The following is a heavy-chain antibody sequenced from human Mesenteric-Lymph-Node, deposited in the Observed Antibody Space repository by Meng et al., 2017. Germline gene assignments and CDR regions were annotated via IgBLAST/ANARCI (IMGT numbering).Heavy chain of an antibody. CDR1: GYTLTELS. J-gene: IGHJ4*02. CDR3: ATDLGYCSSTSCLDY. D-gene: IGHD2-2*01. Sequence: ASVKVSCKVSGYTLTELSMHWVRQAPAKGLEWMGGFDPEDGETIYAQKFQGRVTMTEDTSTDTAYMELSSLRSEDTAVYYCATDLGYCSSTSCLDYWGQGTLVTVSS. V-gene: IGHV1-24*01. CDR2: FDPEDGET.